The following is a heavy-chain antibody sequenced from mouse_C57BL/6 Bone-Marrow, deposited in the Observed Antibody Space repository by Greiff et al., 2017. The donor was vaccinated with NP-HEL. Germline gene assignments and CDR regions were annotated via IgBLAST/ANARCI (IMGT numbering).Heavy chain of an antibody. D-gene: IGHD2-4*01. Sequence: QVQLQQPGAELVKPGASVQMSCKASGYTFTSYWITWVKQRPGQGLEWIGDIYPGSGSTNYNEKFKSKATLTVDTSSSTAYMQLSSLTSEDSAVYYCAREGYDYGYFDYWGQGTTLTVSS. J-gene: IGHJ2*01. CDR2: IYPGSGST. V-gene: IGHV1-55*01. CDR1: GYTFTSYW. CDR3: AREGYDYGYFDY.